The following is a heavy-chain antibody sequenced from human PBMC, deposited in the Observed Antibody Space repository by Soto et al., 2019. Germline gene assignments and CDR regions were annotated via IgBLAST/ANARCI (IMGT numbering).Heavy chain of an antibody. D-gene: IGHD6-19*01. Sequence: QLQLQESGPGLVKPSETLSLTCTVSGGSISTSSSYWGWIRQPPGKGLEWIGTIYYSGSTYYSPSLKSRVTISVDTSKNQFSLKLSSVTAADTAVYYCAIGRGAVAATVDYWGQGTLVTVSS. CDR3: AIGRGAVAATVDY. J-gene: IGHJ4*02. CDR1: GGSISTSSSY. CDR2: IYYSGST. V-gene: IGHV4-39*01.